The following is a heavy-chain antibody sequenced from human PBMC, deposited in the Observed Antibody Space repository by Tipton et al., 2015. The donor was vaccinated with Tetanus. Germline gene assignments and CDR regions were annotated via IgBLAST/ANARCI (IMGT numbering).Heavy chain of an antibody. J-gene: IGHJ5*02. CDR1: GSIRSYY. CDR3: ARGPSTVIGFFDP. Sequence: TLSLTCSVSGSIRSYYWSWIRQAPGKGLEWIGQIYYTGNPRYNPSLKSRVSISVDTSKGQFSLKLTSLTTADTAVYYCARGPSTVIGFFDPWGQGALVSVSS. V-gene: IGHV4-59*01. CDR2: IYYTGNP. D-gene: IGHD4-17*01.